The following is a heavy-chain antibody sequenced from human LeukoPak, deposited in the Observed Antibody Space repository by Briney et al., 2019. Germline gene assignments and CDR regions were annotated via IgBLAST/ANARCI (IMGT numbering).Heavy chain of an antibody. CDR1: GYTFTSYG. CDR2: ISAYNGNT. J-gene: IGHJ4*02. CDR3: ARPKRGIWDLDY. Sequence: ASVKVSCKASGYTFTSYGISWVRQAPGQGLEWMGWISAYNGNTNYAQKLQGRVTMTTDTPTSTAYMELRSLRPDDTAVYYCARPKRGIWDLDYWGPGTLVTLSS. V-gene: IGHV1-18*01. D-gene: IGHD3-16*01.